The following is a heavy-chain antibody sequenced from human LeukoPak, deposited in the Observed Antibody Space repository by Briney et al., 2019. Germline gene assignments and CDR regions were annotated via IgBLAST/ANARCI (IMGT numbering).Heavy chain of an antibody. CDR2: IYYSGST. Sequence: PSETLSLTCTVSGGSISSSSYYWGWIRQPPGKGLEWIGSIYYSGSTYYNPSLKSRVTISVDTSKNQFSLKLSSVTAADTAVYYCARVYGYNQRPDYWGQGTLVTVSS. CDR3: ARVYGYNQRPDY. D-gene: IGHD5-24*01. V-gene: IGHV4-39*07. J-gene: IGHJ4*02. CDR1: GGSISSSSYY.